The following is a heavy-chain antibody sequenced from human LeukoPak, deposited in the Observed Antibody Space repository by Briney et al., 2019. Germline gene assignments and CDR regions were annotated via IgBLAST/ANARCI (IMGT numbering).Heavy chain of an antibody. CDR3: ARYTDHNSIQY. CDR1: GYRSTIPS. V-gene: IGHV5-51*01. J-gene: IGHJ4*02. CDR2: IYPGDSDT. Sequence: GESLTIPRMASGYRSTIPSLVRLRQMPGKGLEWMGIIYPGDSDTRYSPSFQGQVTVSADKSISTAYLQWSSLNTSDTALYDFARYTDHNSIQYWGQGTLVTVSS. D-gene: IGHD1-1*01.